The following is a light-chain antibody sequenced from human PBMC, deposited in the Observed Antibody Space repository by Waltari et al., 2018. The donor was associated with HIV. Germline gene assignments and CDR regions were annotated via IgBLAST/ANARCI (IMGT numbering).Light chain of an antibody. V-gene: IGLV2-14*01. Sequence: QSALTQPASVSGSPGQSITISCDLTDYDYVSWYQRHPGHSPTVIIYEVSNRPSGLSNRSSGSKSGNTATLTISGLQPEDEADYFCTSYITSATPVFGRGTKVTVL. CDR1: DLTDYDY. CDR2: EVS. J-gene: IGLJ2*01. CDR3: TSYITSATPV.